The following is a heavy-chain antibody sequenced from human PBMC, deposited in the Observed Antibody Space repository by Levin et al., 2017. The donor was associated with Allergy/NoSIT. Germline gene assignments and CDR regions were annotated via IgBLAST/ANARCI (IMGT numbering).Heavy chain of an antibody. J-gene: IGHJ5*02. D-gene: IGHD6-13*01. CDR2: INTNTGNP. Sequence: KAPGQGLEWMGWINTNTGNPTYAQGFTGRFVFSLDTSVSTAYLQISSLKAEDTAVYYCARDSHFWRGIAAAGPERRNWFDPWGQGTLVTVSS. V-gene: IGHV7-4-1*02. CDR3: ARDSHFWRGIAAAGPERRNWFDP.